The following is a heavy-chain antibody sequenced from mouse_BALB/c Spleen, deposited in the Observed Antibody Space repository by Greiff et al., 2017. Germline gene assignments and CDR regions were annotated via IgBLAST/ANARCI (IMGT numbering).Heavy chain of an antibody. CDR2: IDPANGNT. CDR3: ARDRYFDV. Sequence: EVQLQQSGAELVKPGASVKLSCTASGFNIQDTYMHWVKQRPEQSLEWIGRIDPANGNTKYDPKFQGKATITADTASNTAYLQLSSLTSEDTAVYYSARDRYFDVWGEGTTVTVSS. CDR1: GFNIQDTY. V-gene: IGHV14-3*02. J-gene: IGHJ1*01.